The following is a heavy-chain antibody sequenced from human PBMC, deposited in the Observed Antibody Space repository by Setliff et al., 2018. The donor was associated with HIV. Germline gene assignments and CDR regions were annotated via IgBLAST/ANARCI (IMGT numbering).Heavy chain of an antibody. CDR3: ARDYAYDWNAVMDA. V-gene: IGHV3-21*01. D-gene: IGHD1-20*01. CDR2: ISSGGTYI. J-gene: IGHJ6*03. CDR1: GFTFDDYS. Sequence: GGSLRLSCAASGFTFDDYSMNWVRQPPGKGLEWVSCISSGGTYIYYADSVKGRFTISRDNAKNSLYLQMHSLRAEDTAVYYCARDYAYDWNAVMDAWGKGTTVTVSS.